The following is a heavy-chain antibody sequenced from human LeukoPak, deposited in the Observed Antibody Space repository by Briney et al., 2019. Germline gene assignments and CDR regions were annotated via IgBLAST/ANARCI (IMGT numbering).Heavy chain of an antibody. J-gene: IGHJ4*02. D-gene: IGHD3-3*01. CDR1: GLTFSNYW. CDR2: IKYDGSAT. V-gene: IGHV3-74*01. Sequence: GGSLRLSCAASGLTFSNYWMHWIRQVPGKGLVWVSHIKYDGSATNYAHSVKGRFTISRDNAKNTLYLQMNSLRAEDTAVYYCVSGSLQSGYNFDYWGQRALVTVSS. CDR3: VSGSLQSGYNFDY.